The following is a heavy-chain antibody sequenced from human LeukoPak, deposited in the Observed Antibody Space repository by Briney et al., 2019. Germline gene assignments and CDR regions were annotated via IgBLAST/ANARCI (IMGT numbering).Heavy chain of an antibody. V-gene: IGHV4-34*01. J-gene: IGHJ4*02. D-gene: IGHD1-26*01. CDR1: GGSFSGYY. CDR2: INHSGST. CDR3: ARGRRWSYYFDY. Sequence: PSETLPLTCAVYGGSFSGYYWSWIRQPPGKGLEWIGEINHSGSTNYNPSLKSRVTISVDTSKNQFSLKLSSVTAADTAVYYCARGRRWSYYFDYWGQGTLVTVSS.